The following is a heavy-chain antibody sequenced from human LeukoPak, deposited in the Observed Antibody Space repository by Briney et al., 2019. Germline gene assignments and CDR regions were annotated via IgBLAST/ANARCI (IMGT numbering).Heavy chain of an antibody. CDR1: GGSISSGGYY. J-gene: IGHJ4*02. D-gene: IGHD3-22*01. CDR2: IYHSGST. CDR3: ATLNDSSGYYLGY. Sequence: SQTLSLTCTVSGGSISSGGYYWSWIRQPPGKGLEWIGYIYHSGSTNYNPSLKSRVTISVEPSKNQFSLKLNSVTVLDTAVYYCATLNDSSGYYLGYWGQGTLVTVSS. V-gene: IGHV4-30-2*02.